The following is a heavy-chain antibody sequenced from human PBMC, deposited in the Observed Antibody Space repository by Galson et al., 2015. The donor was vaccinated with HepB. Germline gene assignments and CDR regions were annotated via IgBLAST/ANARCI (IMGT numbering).Heavy chain of an antibody. D-gene: IGHD6-19*01. Sequence: SLRLSCAASGFTFSSYWMSWVRQAPGKGLEWVANIKQDGSEKYYVDSVKGRFTISRDNAKNSLYLQMNSLRAEDTAVYYCARVDPGIAVAGTASYFDYWGQGTLVTVSS. V-gene: IGHV3-7*03. CDR1: GFTFSSYW. CDR3: ARVDPGIAVAGTASYFDY. J-gene: IGHJ4*02. CDR2: IKQDGSEK.